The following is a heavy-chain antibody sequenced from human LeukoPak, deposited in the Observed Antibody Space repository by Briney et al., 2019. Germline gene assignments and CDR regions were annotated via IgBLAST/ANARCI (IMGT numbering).Heavy chain of an antibody. D-gene: IGHD1-26*01. CDR2: IYYSGST. CDR1: GGSISTSY. Sequence: SETLSLTCTVSGGSISTSYWSWIRQPPGKGLEWIGYIYYSGSTNYNPSLKSRVTISVDTSKNQFSLKLSSVTAADTAVYYCATYLVGGTSHALDIWGQGTTVTVSS. CDR3: ATYLVGGTSHALDI. J-gene: IGHJ3*02. V-gene: IGHV4-59*01.